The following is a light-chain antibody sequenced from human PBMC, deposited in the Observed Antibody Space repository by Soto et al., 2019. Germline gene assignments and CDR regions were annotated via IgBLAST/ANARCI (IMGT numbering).Light chain of an antibody. Sequence: EIVLTQSPDTLSLSPGEIATLSCRASQIVRSERLAWYQHKRGQAPRLVIFDASSRASGIPERFSGSGSGTDFTLTITRVEAEDFAVYFCQQYDVSPITFGLGTRLEIK. CDR1: QIVRSER. CDR2: DAS. J-gene: IGKJ5*01. CDR3: QQYDVSPIT. V-gene: IGKV3-20*01.